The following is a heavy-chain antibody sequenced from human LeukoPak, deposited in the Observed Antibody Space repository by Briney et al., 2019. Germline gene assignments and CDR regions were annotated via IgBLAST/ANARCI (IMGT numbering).Heavy chain of an antibody. J-gene: IGHJ6*02. CDR1: GFTSIAYA. CDR3: AKNQQLGGHSYYYYGMDV. CDR2: ISGGGVTT. Sequence: GGSLRLSCVGSGFTSIAYALTWARQAPGKGLEWVSGISGGGVTTYYADSVKGRFTISRDNSKNTLYLQMNSLRADDTAIYYCAKNQQLGGHSYYYYGMDVWGQGTTVTVSS. D-gene: IGHD3-16*01. V-gene: IGHV3-23*01.